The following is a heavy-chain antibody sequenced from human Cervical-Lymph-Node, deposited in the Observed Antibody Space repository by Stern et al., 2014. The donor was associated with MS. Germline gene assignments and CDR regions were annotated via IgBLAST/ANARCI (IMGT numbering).Heavy chain of an antibody. J-gene: IGHJ4*02. V-gene: IGHV2-5*02. CDR2: LFWGDDK. CDR3: AHSRVKYCRGGTCYSSLFDY. Sequence: QVTLRESGPTLVKPTQTVTLTCTLSGFSVATAGVGVGWIRQPPGKALEWLGVLFWGDDKLYSPSLKNRLTIIKDTSKNQVVLTMTNVDPVDTATYYCAHSRVKYCRGGTCYSSLFDYWGQGTLVTVSS. D-gene: IGHD2-15*01. CDR1: GFSVATAGVG.